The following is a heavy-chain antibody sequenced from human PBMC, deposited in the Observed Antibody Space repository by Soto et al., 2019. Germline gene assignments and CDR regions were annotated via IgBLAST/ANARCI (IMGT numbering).Heavy chain of an antibody. V-gene: IGHV3-30*18. J-gene: IGHJ6*02. CDR3: ANHISRYNWNSPMDV. Sequence: QTGGSLRLSCAASGFTFSSYGMHWVRQAPGKGLEWVAVISYDGSNKYYADSVKGRFTISRDNSKNTLYLQMNSLRAEDTAVYYCANHISRYNWNSPMDVWGQGTTVTVSS. D-gene: IGHD1-7*01. CDR2: ISYDGSNK. CDR1: GFTFSSYG.